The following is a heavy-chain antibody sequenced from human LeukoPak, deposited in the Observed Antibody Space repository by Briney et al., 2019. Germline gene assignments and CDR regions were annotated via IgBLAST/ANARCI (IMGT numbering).Heavy chain of an antibody. J-gene: IGHJ5*02. CDR3: ASRGSIGYCSSTSCYAKDNWFDP. V-gene: IGHV4-61*02. D-gene: IGHD2-2*01. Sequence: PSQTLSLTCTVSGGSISSGSYYWSWIRQPAGKGLEWIGRIYTSGSTNYNPSLKSRVTISVDTSKNQFSLKLSSVTAADTAVYYCASRGSIGYCSSTSCYAKDNWFDPWGQGTLVTVSS. CDR2: IYTSGST. CDR1: GGSISSGSYY.